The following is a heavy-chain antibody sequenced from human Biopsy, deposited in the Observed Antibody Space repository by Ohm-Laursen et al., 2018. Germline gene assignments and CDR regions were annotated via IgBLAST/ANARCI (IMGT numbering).Heavy chain of an antibody. CDR3: ARDPGYDFWSGSDPFDI. V-gene: IGHV1-18*04. Sequence: ASVKVSCKASGYTFTAYGISWVRQAPGQGLEWMGWISTYNDDTNIAQKFQGRVSMTTDTSTRAAYMELRSLRSGDTAIYFCARDPGYDFWSGSDPFDIWGQGTLVTVS. J-gene: IGHJ3*02. CDR1: GYTFTAYG. CDR2: ISTYNDDT. D-gene: IGHD3-3*01.